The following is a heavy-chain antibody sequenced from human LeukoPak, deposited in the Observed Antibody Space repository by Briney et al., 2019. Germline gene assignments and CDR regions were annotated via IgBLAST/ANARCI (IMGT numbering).Heavy chain of an antibody. J-gene: IGHJ4*02. V-gene: IGHV1-58*02. CDR3: AATPAYCSSTSCYVYFDY. CDR1: GFTFTSSA. Sequence: SVKVSCKASGFTFTSSAMQWVRQARGQRLEWIGWIVVGSGNTNYAQKFQERVTITRDMSTSTAYMELSSLRSEDTAVYYCAATPAYCSSTSCYVYFDYWGQGTLVTVSS. CDR2: IVVGSGNT. D-gene: IGHD2-2*01.